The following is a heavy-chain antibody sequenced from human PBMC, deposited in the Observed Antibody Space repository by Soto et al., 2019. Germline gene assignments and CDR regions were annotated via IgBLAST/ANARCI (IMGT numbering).Heavy chain of an antibody. J-gene: IGHJ4*02. CDR3: ARDNNWSYDY. D-gene: IGHD1-1*01. V-gene: IGHV3-23*01. CDR1: GFTFSSYA. Sequence: GGSLRLSCAASGFTFSSYAMSWVRQAPGKGLEWVSAISGSGGSTYYADSVKGRFTISRDNARNTLYLQMNSLRDEDTAVYYCARDNNWSYDYWGQGILVTVSS. CDR2: ISGSGGST.